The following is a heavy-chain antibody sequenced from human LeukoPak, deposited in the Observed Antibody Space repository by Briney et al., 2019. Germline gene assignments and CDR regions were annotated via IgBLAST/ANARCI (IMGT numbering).Heavy chain of an antibody. CDR2: ISWNSGSI. CDR3: AKARSYGKRGDYFDY. J-gene: IGHJ4*02. CDR1: GFTFDDYA. V-gene: IGHV3-9*01. D-gene: IGHD1-26*01. Sequence: GGSLRLSCAASGFTFDDYAMHWVRQAPGKGLEWVSGISWNSGSIGYADSVKGRFTISRDNAKNSLYLQMNSLRAEDTALYYCAKARSYGKRGDYFDYWGQGTLVTVSS.